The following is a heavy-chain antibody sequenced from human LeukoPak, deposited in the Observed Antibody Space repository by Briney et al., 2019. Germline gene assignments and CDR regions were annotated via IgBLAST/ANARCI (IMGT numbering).Heavy chain of an antibody. V-gene: IGHV3-23*01. J-gene: IGHJ4*02. D-gene: IGHD1-1*01. CDR1: GITFSSYA. CDR2: ISSSGATT. Sequence: GGSLRLSCVVSGITFSSYAMSWVRQAPGKGTEWLSGISSSGATTYHADAVRGRFIISRDNSKNTLYLQMNSLRAEDTAVYYCARDPEDLVLGVHYFDYCGQGTLVAVSS. CDR3: ARDPEDLVLGVHYFDY.